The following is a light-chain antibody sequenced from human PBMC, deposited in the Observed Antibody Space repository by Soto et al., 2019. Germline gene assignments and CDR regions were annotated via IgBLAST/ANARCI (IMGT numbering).Light chain of an antibody. CDR2: DAS. CDR1: QSVSSY. V-gene: IGKV3-11*01. J-gene: IGKJ3*01. Sequence: EIVLTQSPATLSLSPGERATLSCRASQSVSSYLAWYQQKPGQAPRLLIYDASNRATGLPARFSGSGSGTDFTLTISILEPEDFAVYYGQQRSNWPPTFGPGSKVDSK. CDR3: QQRSNWPPT.